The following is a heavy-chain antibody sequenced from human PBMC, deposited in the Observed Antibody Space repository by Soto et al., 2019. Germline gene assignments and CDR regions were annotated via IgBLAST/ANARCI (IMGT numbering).Heavy chain of an antibody. V-gene: IGHV4-28*01. J-gene: IGHJ4*02. D-gene: IGHD1-26*01. CDR2: IYYSGTT. CDR3: ARREIQGPIDY. CDR1: GYSISSSNW. Sequence: QVQLQESGPGLVKPSDTLSLTCAVSGYSISSSNWWGLIRQPPGKGLEWIGYIYYSGTTYYNPSLKSRVTMSVDTSKNQFSLKLTSVTAVDTAVYYGARREIQGPIDYWGKGTLVTVSS.